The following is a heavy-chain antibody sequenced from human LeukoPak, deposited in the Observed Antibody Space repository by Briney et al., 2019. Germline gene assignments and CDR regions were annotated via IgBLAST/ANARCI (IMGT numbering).Heavy chain of an antibody. CDR2: IHYTGST. V-gene: IGHV4-39*07. CDR3: ARRRGYYYDSSGYYPYYFDY. Sequence: SETLSLTCTVSGGSISSSSYYWGWIRQPPGKGLEWIGSIHYTGSTYNNPSLKSRVSISVDTSKNQFSLKLTSVTAADTAVYYCARRRGYYYDSSGYYPYYFDYWGQGTLVTVSS. J-gene: IGHJ4*02. CDR1: GGSISSSSYY. D-gene: IGHD3-22*01.